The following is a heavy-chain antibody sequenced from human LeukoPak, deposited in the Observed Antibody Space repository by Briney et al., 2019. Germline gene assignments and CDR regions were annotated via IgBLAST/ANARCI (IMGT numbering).Heavy chain of an antibody. D-gene: IGHD1-26*01. CDR3: ARAKGTSGSYPNWFDP. CDR2: IIPIFGTA. CDR1: GGTFSSYA. Sequence: SVRVSCKASGGTFSSYAISWVRQAPGQGLEWMGGIIPIFGTANYAQKFQGRATITADESTSTAYMELSSLRSEDTAVYYCARAKGTSGSYPNWFDPWGQGTLVTVSS. V-gene: IGHV1-69*01. J-gene: IGHJ5*02.